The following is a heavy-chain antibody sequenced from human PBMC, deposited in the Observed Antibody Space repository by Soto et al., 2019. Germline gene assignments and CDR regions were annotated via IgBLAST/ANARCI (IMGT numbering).Heavy chain of an antibody. V-gene: IGHV3-33*01. J-gene: IGHJ4*02. Sequence: QVQLVESGGGVVQPGRSLRLSCAASGFTFSSYGMHWVRQAPGKGLEWVAVIWYDGSNKYYADSVKGRFTISSDNSKNTLYLHMNDLRAEDTDVYYWSRTYYDILTGKSRQALGYWGQGTLVTVSS. CDR2: IWYDGSNK. CDR3: SRTYYDILTGKSRQALGY. CDR1: GFTFSSYG. D-gene: IGHD3-9*01.